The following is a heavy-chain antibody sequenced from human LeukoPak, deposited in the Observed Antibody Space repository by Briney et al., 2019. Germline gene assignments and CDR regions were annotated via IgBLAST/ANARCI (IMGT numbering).Heavy chain of an antibody. CDR2: FDPEDGET. V-gene: IGHV1-24*01. Sequence: ASVKVSCKVSGYTLTELSMHWVRQAPGKGREWMGGFDPEDGETIYAQKFQGRVTMTEDTSTDTAYMELSSLRSEDTAVYYCATGYVEGYYYDSSCVLDYWGQGTLVTVSS. D-gene: IGHD3-22*01. CDR1: GYTLTELS. CDR3: ATGYVEGYYYDSSCVLDY. J-gene: IGHJ4*02.